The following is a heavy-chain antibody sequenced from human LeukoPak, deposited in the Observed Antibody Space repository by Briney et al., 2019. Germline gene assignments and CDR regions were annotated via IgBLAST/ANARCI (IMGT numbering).Heavy chain of an antibody. CDR2: IYYSGTT. J-gene: IGHJ6*02. V-gene: IGHV4-39*01. CDR3: ARRSGNYYYAMDV. D-gene: IGHD1-1*01. CDR1: GDSISSSSYF. Sequence: SETLSLTCTVSGDSISSSSYFWGWFRNPPGKGWRGLGIIYYSGTTYYNPSLKRRVTISVATSKNQFSLKLNSVTAADTAVYYCARRSGNYYYAMDVWGQGTTVSVSS.